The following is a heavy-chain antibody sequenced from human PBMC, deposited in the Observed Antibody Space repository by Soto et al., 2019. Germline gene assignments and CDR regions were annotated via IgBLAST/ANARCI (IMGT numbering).Heavy chain of an antibody. J-gene: IGHJ4*02. V-gene: IGHV4-59*08. Sequence: QVQLQESGPGLVKPSETLSLTCTVSGDSISSNHWSWIRQPPGKGLEWIGYIFYSGLTYYNPSLKSRVTITVDTSKNQFSLKLSSVTAADTAMYYCATYSAGGGGRGYWGQGTLVTVSS. CDR2: IFYSGLT. D-gene: IGHD3-16*01. CDR3: ATYSAGGGGRGY. CDR1: GDSISSNH.